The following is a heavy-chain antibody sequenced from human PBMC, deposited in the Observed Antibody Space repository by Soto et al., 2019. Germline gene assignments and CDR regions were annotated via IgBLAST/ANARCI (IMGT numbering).Heavy chain of an antibody. V-gene: IGHV4-30-4*01. J-gene: IGHJ6*02. Sequence: PSETLSLTCTVSGGSISSGGYYWSWIRQPPGKGLEWIGYIYYSGSTYYNPSLKSRVTISVDTSKNQFSLKLSSVAAADTAVYYCAREELQEAPYYYYGMDVWGQGTTVTVSS. CDR1: GGSISSGGYY. D-gene: IGHD1-26*01. CDR3: AREELQEAPYYYYGMDV. CDR2: IYYSGST.